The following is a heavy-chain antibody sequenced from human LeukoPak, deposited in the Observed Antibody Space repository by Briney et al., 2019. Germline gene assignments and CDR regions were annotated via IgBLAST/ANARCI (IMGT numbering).Heavy chain of an antibody. CDR2: IYPDDSDT. CDR1: GYSFTNYW. Sequence: GESLKISCKGSGYSFTNYWIGWVRQMPGKGLEWMGIIYPDDSDTRYSPSFQGQVTISADKSISTAYLQWSSLKASDTAMHYCVRRGGGNTGGFYFDYWGQGSLVTVTS. J-gene: IGHJ4*02. D-gene: IGHD4-23*01. V-gene: IGHV5-51*01. CDR3: VRRGGGNTGGFYFDY.